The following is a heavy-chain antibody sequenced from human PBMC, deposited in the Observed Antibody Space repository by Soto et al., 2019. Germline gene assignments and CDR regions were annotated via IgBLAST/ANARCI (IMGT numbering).Heavy chain of an antibody. V-gene: IGHV1-2*04. J-gene: IGHJ6*02. CDR1: GYTITDYY. CDR3: ARGDPITGTTGTDYYYYGMDV. CDR2: INPNSGGT. Sequence: APAEHSSKESGYTITDYYMHWVRQATGQGLEWMGWINPNSGGTNYAQKFQGWVTMTRDTSISTAYMELSRLRSDDTAVYYCARGDPITGTTGTDYYYYGMDVWGQGLTVNVSS. D-gene: IGHD1-7*01.